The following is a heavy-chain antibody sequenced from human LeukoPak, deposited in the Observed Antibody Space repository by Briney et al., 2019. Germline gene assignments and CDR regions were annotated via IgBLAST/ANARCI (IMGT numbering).Heavy chain of an antibody. CDR1: GGTFSSYA. D-gene: IGHD3-22*01. CDR3: ARARDSSGYYFDY. V-gene: IGHV1-69*04. CDR2: IIPILGIA. J-gene: IGHJ4*02. Sequence: GASVKVSCKASGGTFSSYAISWVRQAPGQGLELMGRIIPILGIANYAQKFQGRVTITADKSTSTAYMELSSLRSEDTAVYYCARARDSSGYYFDYWGQGTLVTVSS.